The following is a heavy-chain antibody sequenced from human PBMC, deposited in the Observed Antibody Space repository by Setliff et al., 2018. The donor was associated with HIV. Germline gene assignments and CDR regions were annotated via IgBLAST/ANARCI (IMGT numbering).Heavy chain of an antibody. CDR3: TREFFY. V-gene: IGHV4-61*02. Sequence: SETLFLTCTVSGDFISSGNFHWNWIQQPAGKGPEWIGLIYTRGSVSYNPSLMSRVTISLDTSKNQLSLKLSSVTAADTAVYYCTREFFYWGQGILVTVSS. D-gene: IGHD3-3*01. CDR1: GDFISSGNFH. J-gene: IGHJ4*02. CDR2: IYTRGSV.